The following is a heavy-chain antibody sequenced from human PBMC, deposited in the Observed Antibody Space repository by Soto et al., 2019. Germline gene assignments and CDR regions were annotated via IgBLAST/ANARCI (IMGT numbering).Heavy chain of an antibody. J-gene: IGHJ4*02. CDR2: ISGSGGST. Sequence: GGSLRLSCAASGFTFSNYAMSWVRQAPGKGLEWVSAISGSGGSTYYADSVTGRFTISRDNSKNTLFLQMNSLRAEDTAVYFCAKRPVLAAISVLTYFDYWGQGTLVTVSS. V-gene: IGHV3-23*01. CDR3: AKRPVLAAISVLTYFDY. D-gene: IGHD3-3*02. CDR1: GFTFSNYA.